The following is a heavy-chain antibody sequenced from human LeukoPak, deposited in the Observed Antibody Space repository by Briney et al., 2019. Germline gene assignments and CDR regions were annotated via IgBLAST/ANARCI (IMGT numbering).Heavy chain of an antibody. D-gene: IGHD3-16*01. J-gene: IGHJ5*02. CDR1: GFTFSDHY. CDR2: SRNKANSYTT. CDR3: GRGTRLGSRNWFDP. V-gene: IGHV3-72*01. Sequence: GGSLRLSCAGSGFTFSDHYIDWVRQAPGKGLEWVGRSRNKANSYTTEYAASVKGRFTISRDDSRTSLYLQMNSLITEDTAVYYCGRGTRLGSRNWFDPWGQGTLVTVSS.